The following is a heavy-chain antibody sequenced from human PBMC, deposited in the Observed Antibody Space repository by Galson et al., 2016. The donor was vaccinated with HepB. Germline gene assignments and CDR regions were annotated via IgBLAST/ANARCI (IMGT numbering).Heavy chain of an antibody. CDR2: IYHSGSS. D-gene: IGHD2-2*01. CDR3: AREASSSTSCCNLFDA. J-gene: IGHJ5*02. V-gene: IGHV4-4*02. Sequence: SETLSLTCAVSGASISSSNWWSWVRRPPGKGLEWIGEIYHSGSSNYNPSLKSRVVISLDNSKNQFSLKLSSVTAADTAVYYCAREASSSTSCCNLFDAWGQGTPVTVSS. CDR1: GASISSSNW.